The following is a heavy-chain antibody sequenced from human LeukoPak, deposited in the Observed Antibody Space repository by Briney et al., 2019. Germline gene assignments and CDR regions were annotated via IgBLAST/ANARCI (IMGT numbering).Heavy chain of an antibody. J-gene: IGHJ6*02. D-gene: IGHD2-15*01. V-gene: IGHV1-18*01. Sequence: ATVNLSCKASGYTFTSYGIIWVPQAPGQGLEWMLWISAYNGNTNYAQKLQGRVSMTTDTSTSTAYMELRSLRSDDTAVYYCARDPCGGGTYYYGMDVWGQGTTVTVSS. CDR1: GYTFTSYG. CDR2: ISAYNGNT. CDR3: ARDPCGGGTYYYGMDV.